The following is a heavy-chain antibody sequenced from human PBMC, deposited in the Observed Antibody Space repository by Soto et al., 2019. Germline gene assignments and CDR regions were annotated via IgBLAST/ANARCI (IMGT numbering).Heavy chain of an antibody. J-gene: IGHJ3*02. CDR3: AREVQGSGTGAFDM. V-gene: IGHV1-2*02. CDR2: INPNSGGT. Sequence: QVQLVQSGAEVKKPGASVKVSCKASGYTFTGYYMHWVRQAPGQGLEWMGWINPNSGGTNYAQKIQRGVTKTRDTFISTAYMELSRLRSDDTAVYYCAREVQGSGTGAFDMWGQGTMVTVSS. CDR1: GYTFTGYY. D-gene: IGHD1-26*01.